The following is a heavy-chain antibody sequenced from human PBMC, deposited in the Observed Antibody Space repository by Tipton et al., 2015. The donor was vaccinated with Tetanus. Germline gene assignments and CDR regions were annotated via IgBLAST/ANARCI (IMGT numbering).Heavy chain of an antibody. CDR1: GGSISTYY. CDR2: IYTSGST. CDR3: ARDVWRYYDSSGYQDHDAFDI. J-gene: IGHJ3*02. Sequence: LRLSCTVSGGSISTYYWSWIRQPAGKGLEWIGRIYTSGSTNYNPSLKRRVTMSVDTSNTHFSLKLSSVTAADTAVYYCARDVWRYYDSSGYQDHDAFDIWGQGTMVTVSS. V-gene: IGHV4-4*07. D-gene: IGHD3-22*01.